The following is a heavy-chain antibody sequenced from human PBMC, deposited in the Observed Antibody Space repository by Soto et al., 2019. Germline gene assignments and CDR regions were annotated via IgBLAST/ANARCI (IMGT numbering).Heavy chain of an antibody. CDR3: ARQAVDARDSSGWYFDS. D-gene: IGHD6-19*01. CDR1: GGYISSSSYF. CDR2: VSYNVRT. V-gene: IGHV4-39*01. J-gene: IGHJ4*02. Sequence: QLQLQESGPGLVKPSETLLLTCTVSGGYISSSSYFWGWIRQPPGKGLEWIGSVSYNVRTYYNPPIKSRLTMSGDTSKNQFFLKLTSVTDADTAVYYCARQAVDARDSSGWYFDSWGQGTLVTVSS.